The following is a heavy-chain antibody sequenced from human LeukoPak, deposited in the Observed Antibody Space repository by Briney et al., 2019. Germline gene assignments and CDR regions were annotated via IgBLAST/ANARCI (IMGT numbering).Heavy chain of an antibody. CDR1: GFTFSSYA. CDR2: IWYDGSNK. D-gene: IGHD2-15*01. J-gene: IGHJ6*04. Sequence: GRSLRLSCAASGFTFSSYAMHWVRQAPGKGLEWVAVIWYDGSNKYYADSVRGRFTISRDNSKNTLYLQMNSLRAEDTAVYYCARSYCSGGSCSYYYYYGMDVWGKGTTVTVSS. CDR3: ARSYCSGGSCSYYYYYGMDV. V-gene: IGHV3-33*08.